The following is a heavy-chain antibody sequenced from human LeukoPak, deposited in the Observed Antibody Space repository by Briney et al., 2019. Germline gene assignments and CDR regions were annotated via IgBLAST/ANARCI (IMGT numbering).Heavy chain of an antibody. Sequence: GGSLRLPCSASGLTFSNYWMDWVRQAPGKGLEWVANIKQDGSEKNYVDSVKGRFIISRDNAKNSLYLQMNTLRADDTAVYYCARDGFGTGSNWGQGTLVTVSS. V-gene: IGHV3-7*03. J-gene: IGHJ4*02. CDR1: GLTFSNYW. CDR2: IKQDGSEK. CDR3: ARDGFGTGSN. D-gene: IGHD3-16*01.